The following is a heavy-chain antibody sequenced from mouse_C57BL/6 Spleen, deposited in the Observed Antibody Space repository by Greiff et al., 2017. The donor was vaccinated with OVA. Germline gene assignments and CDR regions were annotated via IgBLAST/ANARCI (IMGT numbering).Heavy chain of an antibody. CDR3: ARTGKEDYFDY. CDR1: GFNITNTY. CDR2: IDPANGNT. D-gene: IGHD4-1*01. Sequence: VHVKQSVAELVRPGASVKLSCTASGFNITNTYMHWVKPRPEKSLEWIGRIDPANGNTKYAPKFQGKATITADTSSNTSYLQLISLTSEDAAIYYCARTGKEDYFDYWGQGTTLTVSS. J-gene: IGHJ2*01. V-gene: IGHV14-3*01.